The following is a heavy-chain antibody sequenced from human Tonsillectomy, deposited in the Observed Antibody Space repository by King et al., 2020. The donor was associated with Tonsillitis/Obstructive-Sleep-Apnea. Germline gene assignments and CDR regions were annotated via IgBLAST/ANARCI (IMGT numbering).Heavy chain of an antibody. J-gene: IGHJ6*03. V-gene: IGHV7-4-1*02. Sequence: QLVQSGSELKKPGASVKVSCKASGYTFTSYAMNWVRQAPGQGLEWMGWINTNTGNPTYAQGFTGRFVFSLDTSVSTAYLQISSLKAEDTAVYYCARDGVGDCSSTSCYVGYYYYYYMDVWGKGTTVTVSS. CDR1: GYTFTSYA. CDR2: INTNTGNP. D-gene: IGHD2-2*01. CDR3: ARDGVGDCSSTSCYVGYYYYYYMDV.